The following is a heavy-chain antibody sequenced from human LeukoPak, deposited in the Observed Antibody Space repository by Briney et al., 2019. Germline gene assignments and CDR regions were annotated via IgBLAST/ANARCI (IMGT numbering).Heavy chain of an antibody. CDR1: GGSISSYY. V-gene: IGHV4-59*01. CDR3: ARGCDYVWGSYPSD. CDR2: IYYSGST. Sequence: KPSETLSLTCTVSGGSISSYYWSWIRQPPGKGLEWIGYIYYSGSTNYNPSLKSRVTLSVDTSKNQFSPKLSSVTAADTAVYYCARGCDYVWGSYPSDWGQGTLVTVSS. D-gene: IGHD3-16*02. J-gene: IGHJ4*02.